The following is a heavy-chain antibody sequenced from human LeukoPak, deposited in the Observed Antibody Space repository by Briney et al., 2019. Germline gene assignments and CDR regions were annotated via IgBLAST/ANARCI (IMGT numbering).Heavy chain of an antibody. J-gene: IGHJ4*02. D-gene: IGHD5/OR15-5a*01. V-gene: IGHV3-30*18. Sequence: GGSLRLSCAASGFTFSTYGMHWVRQAPGKGLEWVAVISSEGTTKHYVDSVKGRFTISRDNAKNTLYLQMNSLRPEDTALYYCAKDLLGGTYSVHWGQGTLVTVSS. CDR1: GFTFSTYG. CDR3: AKDLLGGTYSVH. CDR2: ISSEGTTK.